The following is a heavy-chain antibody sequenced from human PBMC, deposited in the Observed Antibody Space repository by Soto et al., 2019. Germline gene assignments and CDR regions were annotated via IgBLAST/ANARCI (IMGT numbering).Heavy chain of an antibody. J-gene: IGHJ4*02. CDR2: IYSGGST. D-gene: IGHD3-16*01. CDR1: GFTVSSNY. Sequence: EVQLVESGGGLIQPGESLKLSCAAPGFTVSSNYMSWVRQAPGKWLEWVSVIYSGGSTYYADSVKGRFTISRDNSKNALYLQMNSLRAEDTAVYYCARELWHKGATFDSWVQGTLVTVSS. V-gene: IGHV3-53*01. CDR3: ARELWHKGATFDS.